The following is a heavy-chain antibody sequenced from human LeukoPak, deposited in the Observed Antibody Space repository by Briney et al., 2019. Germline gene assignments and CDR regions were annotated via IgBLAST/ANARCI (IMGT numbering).Heavy chain of an antibody. CDR1: GGSITSYY. CDR3: AREYDPSTRYFDY. D-gene: IGHD3-3*01. CDR2: ISSSGST. J-gene: IGHJ4*02. Sequence: SETLSLTCNVSGGSITSYYWSWVRQPAGQGLEWIGRISSSGSTNYNPSLKSRVALSIDTSKNQFSLQLTSVSAADTAVYYCAREYDPSTRYFDYWGLGTLVAVSP. V-gene: IGHV4-4*07.